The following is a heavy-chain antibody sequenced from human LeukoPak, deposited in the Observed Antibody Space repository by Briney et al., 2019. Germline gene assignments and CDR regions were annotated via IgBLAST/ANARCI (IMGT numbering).Heavy chain of an antibody. V-gene: IGHV3-33*01. CDR3: APTGGVAVAGSPFDY. J-gene: IGHJ4*02. D-gene: IGHD6-19*01. CDR2: IWHDGSNK. CDR1: GLTFRSYG. Sequence: GGSLRLSCAASGLTFRSYGMHWVRQAPGKGLEWVAVIWHDGSNKYYADSVKGRFTISRDNSKNTLYLQMDSLRVEDTAVYYRAPTGGVAVAGSPFDYGGQGTLVTVSS.